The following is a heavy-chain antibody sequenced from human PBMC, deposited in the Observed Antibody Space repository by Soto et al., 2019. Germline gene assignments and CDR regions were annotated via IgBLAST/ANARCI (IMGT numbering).Heavy chain of an antibody. CDR1: GSPFSNAW. CDR2: IKRKTDGGST. CDR3: TTNLQFLEYLGLHSMDV. V-gene: IGHV3-15*01. D-gene: IGHD3-3*01. J-gene: IGHJ6*01. Sequence: PGGSLRPSCAASGSPFSNAWMSWVRQVPGKGLAWAGRIKRKTDGGSTDYAAPVLGRFTISRDESKNTLSLQMNSLKTEHTAVYYCTTNLQFLEYLGLHSMDVWWKVTTVTVAS.